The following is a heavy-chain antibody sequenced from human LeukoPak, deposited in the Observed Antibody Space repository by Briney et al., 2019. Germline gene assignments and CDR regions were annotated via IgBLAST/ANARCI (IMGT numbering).Heavy chain of an antibody. CDR2: IYSGGST. J-gene: IGHJ3*02. Sequence: GGSLRLSCAASGFTFDDYGMSWVRQAPGKGLEWVSVIYSGGSTYYADSVKGRFTISRDNSKNTLYLQMNSLRAEDTAVYYCARAFPDYYDSSGYYPDAFDIWGQGTMVTVSS. CDR3: ARAFPDYYDSSGYYPDAFDI. CDR1: GFTFDDYG. V-gene: IGHV3-66*01. D-gene: IGHD3-22*01.